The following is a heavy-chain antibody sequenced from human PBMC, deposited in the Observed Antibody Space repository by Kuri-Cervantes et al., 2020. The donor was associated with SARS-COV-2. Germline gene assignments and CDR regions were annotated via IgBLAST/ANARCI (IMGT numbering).Heavy chain of an antibody. J-gene: IGHJ4*02. CDR2: ISSSSSYI. CDR3: YAIAVAGTVDY. Sequence: GESLKISCAASGFTVSSNYMSWVRQAPGKGLEWVSSISSSSSYIYYADSVKGRFTISRDNAKNSLYLQMNSLRAEDTAVYYCYAIAVAGTVDYWGQGTLVTVSS. CDR1: GFTVSSNY. V-gene: IGHV3-21*01. D-gene: IGHD6-19*01.